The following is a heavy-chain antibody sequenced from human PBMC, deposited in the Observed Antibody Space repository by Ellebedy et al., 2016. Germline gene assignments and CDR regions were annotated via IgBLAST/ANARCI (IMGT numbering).Heavy chain of an antibody. CDR1: GFSFRDNA. D-gene: IGHD6-13*01. CDR3: TRAGSSWSPHTYYTGMDV. Sequence: GGSLRLXXTTSGFSFRDNAMRWFRQAPGKGLEWVAFIRGQAYGGTTEYAASVKGRFSISRDDSKSIASLEMNSLRSEDTAVYYCTRAGSSWSPHTYYTGMDVWGQGTTVTVSS. V-gene: IGHV3-49*03. J-gene: IGHJ6*02. CDR2: IRGQAYGGTT.